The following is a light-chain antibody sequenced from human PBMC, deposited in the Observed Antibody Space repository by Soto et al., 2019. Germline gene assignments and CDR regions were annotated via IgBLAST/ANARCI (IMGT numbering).Light chain of an antibody. V-gene: IGKV1-5*01. Sequence: DIQMTQSPATVSAXVXXXXXIXXXASQSISSWLAWYQQKPGKAPKLLIYDASSLESGVPSRFSGSGSGTEFTLTISSLQPDDFATYYCQQYNSYSRTFGQGTKVDIK. CDR1: QSISSW. CDR2: DAS. J-gene: IGKJ1*01. CDR3: QQYNSYSRT.